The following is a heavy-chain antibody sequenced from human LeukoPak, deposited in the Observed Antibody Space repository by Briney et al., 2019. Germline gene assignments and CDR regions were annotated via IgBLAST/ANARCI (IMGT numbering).Heavy chain of an antibody. CDR1: GGSISSYY. D-gene: IGHD4-17*01. Sequence: ASETLSLTRTVSGGSISSYYWSWIRQPPGKGLEWIGYIYYSGSTNYNPSLKSRVTISVDTSKNQFSLKLSSVTAADTAVYYCARANGDYNYYYGMDVWGQGTTVTVSS. J-gene: IGHJ6*02. CDR2: IYYSGST. CDR3: ARANGDYNYYYGMDV. V-gene: IGHV4-59*01.